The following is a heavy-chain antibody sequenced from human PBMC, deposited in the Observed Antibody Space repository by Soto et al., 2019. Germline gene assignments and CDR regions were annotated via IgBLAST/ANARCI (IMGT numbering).Heavy chain of an antibody. CDR3: ARPFSSGWYGDFDY. CDR1: GFAFSSYA. V-gene: IGHV3-30*04. J-gene: IGHJ4*02. Sequence: GGSLRLSCAASGFAFSSYAMHWVRRAPGKGLEWVAVISHDASNKYYADSVKGRFTISRDNSKKTMFLQMSSLRAEDTAVYYCARPFSSGWYGDFDYWGQGTLVTVSS. D-gene: IGHD6-19*01. CDR2: ISHDASNK.